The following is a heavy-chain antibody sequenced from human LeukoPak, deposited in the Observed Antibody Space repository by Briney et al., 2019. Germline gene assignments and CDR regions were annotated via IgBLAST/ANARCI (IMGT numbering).Heavy chain of an antibody. CDR3: ARELEPDSNGYYYMDV. CDR1: GFTFSSYW. V-gene: IGHV3-7*01. D-gene: IGHD1-1*01. Sequence: PGGSLRLSCAASGFTFSSYWMSWVRQAPGKGLEWVANIKQDGSEKYYVDSVKGRFTISRDNAKNSLYLQMNSLRAEDTAVYYCARELEPDSNGYYYMDVWGKGNTVTVSS. CDR2: IKQDGSEK. J-gene: IGHJ6*03.